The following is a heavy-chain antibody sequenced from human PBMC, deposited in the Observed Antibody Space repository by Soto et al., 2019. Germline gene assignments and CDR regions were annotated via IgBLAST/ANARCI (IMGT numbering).Heavy chain of an antibody. CDR1: GFTFSSYA. J-gene: IGHJ4*02. V-gene: IGHV3-30-3*01. D-gene: IGHD6-19*01. CDR2: ISYDGSNK. Sequence: GGSLRLSCAASGFTFSSYAMHWVRQAPGKGLEWVAVISYDGSNKYYADSVKGRFTISRDNSKNTLYLQMNSLRAEDTAVYYCARVGGTSIAVAGPFDYWGQGTLVTVSS. CDR3: ARVGGTSIAVAGPFDY.